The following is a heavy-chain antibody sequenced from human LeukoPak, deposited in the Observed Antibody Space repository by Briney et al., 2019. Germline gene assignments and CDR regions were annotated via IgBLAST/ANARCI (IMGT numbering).Heavy chain of an antibody. D-gene: IGHD3-22*01. CDR1: GASISSNSYY. CDR2: IYHSGST. V-gene: IGHV4-39*07. Sequence: SETLSLTCTVSGASISSNSYYWGWIRQPPGRGLEWIGSIYHSGSTYYNPSLKSRVTISVDTSKNQFSLRLSSVTAADTAVYYCARDWVTRNYYDNSGHSDAFDIWGQGTMVTVSS. J-gene: IGHJ3*02. CDR3: ARDWVTRNYYDNSGHSDAFDI.